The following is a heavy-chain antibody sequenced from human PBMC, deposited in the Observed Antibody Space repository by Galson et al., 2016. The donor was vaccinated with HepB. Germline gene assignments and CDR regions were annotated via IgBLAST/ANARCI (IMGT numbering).Heavy chain of an antibody. D-gene: IGHD6-19*01. CDR3: ANDIEVAGVDYYSYYGADV. V-gene: IGHV3-9*01. Sequence: SLRLSCAASGFTFDDYAMHWVRQAPGKGLEWVSGISWNSGSIAYADSVKGRFTISRDNAKNSLYLQMNSLRPEDTALYWCANDIEVAGVDYYSYYGADVWGQGTTVTVSS. CDR1: GFTFDDYA. CDR2: ISWNSGSI. J-gene: IGHJ6*02.